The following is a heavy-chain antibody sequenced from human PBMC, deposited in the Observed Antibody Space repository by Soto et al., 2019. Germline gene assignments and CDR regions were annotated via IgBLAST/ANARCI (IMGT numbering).Heavy chain of an antibody. V-gene: IGHV1-24*01. D-gene: IGHD5-12*01. Sequence: ASVKVSCKVSGYTLSELSMHWVRQAPGIGLQWMGGFDPEDGETIYARNFQGRVTMTEDTSTDTAYMDLSSLRSEDTAMYYCAALGRGYNWNYYYAMDVWGQGTAVTVS. CDR3: AALGRGYNWNYYYAMDV. J-gene: IGHJ6*02. CDR2: FDPEDGET. CDR1: GYTLSELS.